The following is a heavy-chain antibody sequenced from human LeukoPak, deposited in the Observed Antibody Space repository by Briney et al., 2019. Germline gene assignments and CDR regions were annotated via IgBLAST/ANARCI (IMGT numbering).Heavy chain of an antibody. V-gene: IGHV3-23*01. CDR3: AKGRGGGRPYYFDY. Sequence: GGSLRLSCTASELTFSSYVMSWVRQAPGKGLEWVSAIAGTGSDTYYADSVKGRFTISRDNSRNTLYLQMNSLRVEDTAVYYCAKGRGGGRPYYFDYWGQGTLVTVSS. J-gene: IGHJ4*02. CDR2: IAGTGSDT. CDR1: ELTFSSYV. D-gene: IGHD2-21*01.